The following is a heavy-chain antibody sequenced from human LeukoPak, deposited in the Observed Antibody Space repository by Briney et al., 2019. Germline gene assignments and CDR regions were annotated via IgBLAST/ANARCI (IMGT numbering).Heavy chain of an antibody. V-gene: IGHV1-2*02. D-gene: IGHD1-26*01. Sequence: ASVKVSCKGSGYTFTGYYMHGVRQAPGQGVEGMGWINLKSGGTNYAQKREGRVTLTRDTSISTADMELSRLRSGDTGGYFCSRCSSGSYEFFWPHAFTIDYWGQGTLVTVSS. J-gene: IGHJ4*02. CDR3: SRCSSGSYEFFWPHAFTIDY. CDR2: INLKSGGT. CDR1: GYTFTGYY.